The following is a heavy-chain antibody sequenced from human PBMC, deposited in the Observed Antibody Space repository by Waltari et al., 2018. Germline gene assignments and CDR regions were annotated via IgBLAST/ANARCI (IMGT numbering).Heavy chain of an antibody. Sequence: QVQLVQSGAEVKKPGASVKVSCKASGYTFTSYYMHWVRQAPGQGVEWRGIYNPRGVRTSDAQKFQGRGTMTRDTSTSTVYMELSSLRSEDTAVYYCARGWYSTRAGAFDIWGQGTMVTVSS. CDR2: YNPRGVRT. V-gene: IGHV1-46*01. CDR1: GYTFTSYY. CDR3: ARGWYSTRAGAFDI. D-gene: IGHD6-13*01. J-gene: IGHJ3*02.